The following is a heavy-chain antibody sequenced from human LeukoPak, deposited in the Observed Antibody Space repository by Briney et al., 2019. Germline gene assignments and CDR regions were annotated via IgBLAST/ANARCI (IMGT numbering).Heavy chain of an antibody. CDR1: GFTFSSYW. V-gene: IGHV3-74*01. CDR3: ARASSTSCYY. J-gene: IGHJ4*02. CDR2: INSDGSSI. D-gene: IGHD2-2*01. Sequence: GGSLRLSCAASGFTFSSYWMHWVRQAPGKGLVLVSRINSDGSSINYADSVKGRFTISRDNAKNTLYLQMNSLRVEDTAVYYCARASSTSCYYWGQGTLVTVSS.